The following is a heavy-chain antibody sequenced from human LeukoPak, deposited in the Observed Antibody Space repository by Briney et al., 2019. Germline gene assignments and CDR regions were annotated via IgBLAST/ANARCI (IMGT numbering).Heavy chain of an antibody. CDR3: ARDLVTVTKGFDI. D-gene: IGHD4-17*01. V-gene: IGHV4-59*11. Sequence: SETLSLTCAVSADSFSSHFWTWIRQPPGKGLEWIGYISYIGSTNYNPSLKSRVTISIDTSKNQFSLKLRSVTAADTAVYYCARDLVTVTKGFDIWGQGTMVSVSS. CDR2: ISYIGST. J-gene: IGHJ3*02. CDR1: ADSFSSHF.